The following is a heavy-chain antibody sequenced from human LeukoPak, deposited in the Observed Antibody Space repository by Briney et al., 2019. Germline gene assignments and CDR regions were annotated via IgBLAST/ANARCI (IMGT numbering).Heavy chain of an antibody. V-gene: IGHV4-38-2*02. CDR2: IYHSGST. Sequence: SETLSLTCSVSIYYISSGYYWVWIRQSPGKGLEWVGHIYHSGSTDYNPSLKSRVTISVDTSKNQFSLKLSSVTAADTAVYHCARAALGGSSHTLYYMDVWGKGTSVTVSS. CDR3: ARAALGGSSHTLYYMDV. D-gene: IGHD6-13*01. CDR1: IYYISSGYY. J-gene: IGHJ6*03.